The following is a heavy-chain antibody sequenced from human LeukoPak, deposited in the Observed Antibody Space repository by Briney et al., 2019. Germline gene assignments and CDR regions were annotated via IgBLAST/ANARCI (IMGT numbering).Heavy chain of an antibody. CDR2: IYYSGSP. CDR1: GDSISSSSYY. Sequence: SETLSLTCTVSGDSISSSSYYWGWIRQPPGKGLEWIGSIYYSGSPYYNPSLKSRVTISVDTSKNQFSLKLNSVTAADTAVYYCARDGVLAVAGTAFDYWGQGALVTVSP. D-gene: IGHD6-19*01. V-gene: IGHV4-39*07. CDR3: ARDGVLAVAGTAFDY. J-gene: IGHJ4*02.